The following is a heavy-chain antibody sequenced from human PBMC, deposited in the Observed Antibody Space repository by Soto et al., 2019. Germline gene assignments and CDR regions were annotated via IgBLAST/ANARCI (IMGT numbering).Heavy chain of an antibody. CDR1: GGSIGSSSYY. CDR2: IYYSGST. V-gene: IGHV4-39*01. D-gene: IGHD4-17*01. CDR3: ARQPTTDWFDP. Sequence: QLQLQESGPGLVKPSETLSLTCTVSGGSIGSSSYYWGWIRQPPGKGLEWIGSIYYSGSTYYNPSLKSRVTISVDTSKNQFSLKLSSVTAADTAVYYCARQPTTDWFDPWGQGTLVTVSS. J-gene: IGHJ5*02.